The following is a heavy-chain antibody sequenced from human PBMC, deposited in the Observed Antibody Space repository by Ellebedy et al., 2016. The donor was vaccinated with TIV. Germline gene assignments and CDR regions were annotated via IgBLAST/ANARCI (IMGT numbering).Heavy chain of an antibody. D-gene: IGHD6-19*01. CDR3: ARQAPGYSSGWYSEFGY. CDR1: GGSISSSSYY. V-gene: IGHV4-39*01. CDR2: IYYSGST. Sequence: SETLSLTXTVSGGSISSSSYYWGWIRQPPGKGLEWIGSIYYSGSTYYNPSLKSRVTISVDTSKNQFSLKLSSVTAADTAVYYYARQAPGYSSGWYSEFGYWGQGTLVTVSS. J-gene: IGHJ4*02.